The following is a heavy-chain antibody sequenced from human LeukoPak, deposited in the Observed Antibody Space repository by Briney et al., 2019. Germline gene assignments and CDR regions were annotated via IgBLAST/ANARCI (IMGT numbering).Heavy chain of an antibody. Sequence: GGSLRLSCAASGFTFSSFAMSWVRQAPGKGLERVSIIGAGGSKTYYADSVKGRFTISRDNSKNTLDLQMNSLRAEDTAVYYCAKGIKGSYCNGDCYLTYYYYGLDVWGQGTTVTVSS. D-gene: IGHD2-21*02. CDR2: IGAGGSKT. CDR3: AKGIKGSYCNGDCYLTYYYYGLDV. V-gene: IGHV3-23*01. J-gene: IGHJ6*02. CDR1: GFTFSSFA.